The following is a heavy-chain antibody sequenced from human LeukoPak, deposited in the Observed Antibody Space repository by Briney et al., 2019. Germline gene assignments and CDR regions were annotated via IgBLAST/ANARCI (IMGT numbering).Heavy chain of an antibody. CDR2: INHSGST. V-gene: IGHV4-34*01. Sequence: SETLSLTCAVFGGSFSGHYWSWIRQPPGKGLEWIGEINHSGSTNYNPSLKSRVTISVDTSKNQFSLKLSSVTAADTAVYYCARRSRSRQQLVPGYYYYMDVWGKGTTVTISS. D-gene: IGHD6-13*01. CDR1: GGSFSGHY. J-gene: IGHJ6*03. CDR3: ARRSRSRQQLVPGYYYYMDV.